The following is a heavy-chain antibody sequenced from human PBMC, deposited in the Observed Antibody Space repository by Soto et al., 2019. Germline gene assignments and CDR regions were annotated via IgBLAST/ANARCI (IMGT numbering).Heavy chain of an antibody. V-gene: IGHV3-23*01. CDR3: AKTVVVAATHGDYFDY. CDR1: GFTFSSYA. J-gene: IGHJ4*02. Sequence: GESLKISCAASGFTFSSYAMSWVRQAPGKGLEWVSAISGSGGSTYYADSVKGRFTISRDNSKNTLYLQMNSLRAEDTAVYYCAKTVVVAATHGDYFDYWGQGTLVTVSS. CDR2: ISGSGGST. D-gene: IGHD2-15*01.